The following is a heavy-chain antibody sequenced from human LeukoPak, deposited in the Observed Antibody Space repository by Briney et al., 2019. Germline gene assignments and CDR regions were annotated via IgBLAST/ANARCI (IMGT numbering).Heavy chain of an antibody. CDR1: GFTFSSYG. J-gene: IGHJ5*02. V-gene: IGHV3-33*06. Sequence: GGSLRLSCAASGFTFSSYGMHWVRQAPGKGLEWVAVIWYDGSNKYYADPVKGRFTTSRDNSKNTLYLQMNSLRAEDTAVYYCAKDHRGYSYGYVGWFDPWGQGTLVTVSS. D-gene: IGHD5-18*01. CDR3: AKDHRGYSYGYVGWFDP. CDR2: IWYDGSNK.